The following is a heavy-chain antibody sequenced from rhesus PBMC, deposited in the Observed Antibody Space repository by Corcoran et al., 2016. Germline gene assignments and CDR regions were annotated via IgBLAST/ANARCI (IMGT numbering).Heavy chain of an antibody. CDR3: LSSGWSGF. D-gene: IGHD6S26*01. V-gene: IGHV4-127*01. CDR1: GYSISSGYG. Sequence: QVQLQESGPGLVKPSETLSLTCAVSGYSISSGYGWGWIRQPPGKGLEWIGQIVGGTGTTYYNPYLKSRVTVSKDTSKNQFARRLTSVTAADTAVYYCLSSGWSGFWGQGVLVTVSS. CDR2: IVGGTGTT. J-gene: IGHJ4*01.